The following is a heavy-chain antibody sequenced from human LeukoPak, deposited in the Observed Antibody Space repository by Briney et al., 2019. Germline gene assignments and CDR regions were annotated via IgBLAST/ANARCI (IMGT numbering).Heavy chain of an antibody. D-gene: IGHD1-1*01. Sequence: GASVEVSCKASGYTFTGYYMHWVRRAPGQGLEWMGWINPNSGGTNYAQKFQGRVTMTRDTSISTAYMELSRLRSDDTAVYYCARDRGGVEFDYWGQGTLVTVSS. CDR1: GYTFTGYY. CDR3: ARDRGGVEFDY. V-gene: IGHV1-2*02. J-gene: IGHJ4*02. CDR2: INPNSGGT.